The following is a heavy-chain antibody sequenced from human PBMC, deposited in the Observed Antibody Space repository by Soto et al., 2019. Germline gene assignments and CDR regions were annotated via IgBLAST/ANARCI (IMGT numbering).Heavy chain of an antibody. CDR1: GGSLSDYY. Sequence: QVQLQQWGAGLLKSSETLSLTCAVYGGSLSDYYWNWLRQPPGKGLEWIGEVNHRGSSSYNPSLKSRVDISVDTAMTQFSLKLRSVTAADTAVYYCARYQWNPGAFDPWGPGTQVIVSS. J-gene: IGHJ5*02. V-gene: IGHV4-34*01. CDR3: ARYQWNPGAFDP. CDR2: VNHRGSS. D-gene: IGHD1-20*01.